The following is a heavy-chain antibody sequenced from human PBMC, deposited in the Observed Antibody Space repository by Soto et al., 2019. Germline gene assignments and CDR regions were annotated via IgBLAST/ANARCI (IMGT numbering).Heavy chain of an antibody. CDR2: IYWDDDK. V-gene: IGHV2-5*02. CDR1: GFSLTTSGEV. J-gene: IGHJ5*02. Sequence: QITLKESGPTLVKPTQTLTLTCTFSGFSLTTSGEVVVWILQPPLKSLEWLSLIYWDDDKRYSPSLKSRLTITQDTSKNQVVLTMTNMEPADTATYFCAHRTTPVTWWFDPWGQGTLVTVSS. CDR3: AHRTTPVTWWFDP. D-gene: IGHD4-17*01.